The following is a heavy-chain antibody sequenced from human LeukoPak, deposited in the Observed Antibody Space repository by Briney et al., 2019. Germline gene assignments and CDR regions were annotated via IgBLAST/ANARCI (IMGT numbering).Heavy chain of an antibody. D-gene: IGHD2/OR15-2a*01. V-gene: IGHV3-30-3*01. CDR2: ISYDGNYK. Sequence: GGSLRLSCAASGFTSNRYDMHWVRQAPGKGLEWVALISYDGNYKYYADSVKGRFTISRDNSKNMLYLQMNSLRAEDTAVFYCARSTYFGDYWGQGTLVTVSS. CDR1: GFTSNRYD. J-gene: IGHJ4*02. CDR3: ARSTYFGDY.